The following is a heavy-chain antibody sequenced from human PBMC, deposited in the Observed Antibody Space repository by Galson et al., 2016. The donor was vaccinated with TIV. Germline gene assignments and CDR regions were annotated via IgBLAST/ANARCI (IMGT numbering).Heavy chain of an antibody. CDR3: AKRRNYGGDALES. V-gene: IGHV3-23*01. Sequence: SLRLSCAASGFTFNNYAMHWVRQAPGKGLEWVSGISGSGGITYIAESGKGRFAISRDNSRDTLYLQLDSLRAEDPAVYYGAKRRNYGGDALESWGQGTMVTVSS. J-gene: IGHJ3*02. CDR2: ISGSGGIT. CDR1: GFTFNNYA. D-gene: IGHD4-23*01.